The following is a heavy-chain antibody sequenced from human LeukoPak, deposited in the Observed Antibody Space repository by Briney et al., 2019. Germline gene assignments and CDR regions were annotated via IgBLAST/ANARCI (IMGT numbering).Heavy chain of an antibody. J-gene: IGHJ4*02. CDR1: GFTFSSYS. CDR2: ISSSSSTI. D-gene: IGHD4-11*01. CDR3: ARSNGLRYFDR. Sequence: GGSLRLSCAASGFTFSSYSMNWVRQAPGKGLEWVSYISSSSSTIYYADSVKGRFTISRDNAKNSLFLQMNSLRVDDTAVYYCARSNGLRYFDRWGQGTLVTVSS. V-gene: IGHV3-48*01.